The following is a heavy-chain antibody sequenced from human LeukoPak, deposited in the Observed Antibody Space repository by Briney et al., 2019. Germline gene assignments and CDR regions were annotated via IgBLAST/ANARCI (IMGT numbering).Heavy chain of an antibody. V-gene: IGHV4-4*07. CDR2: IYTSGST. CDR1: GVSISSYY. Sequence: PGETLSLTCTVSGVSISSYYWSWVRQPAGKGLEWLARIYTSGSTNYNPSLKSRVTISGDTSKNQFSLRLSSVPAADTAMYYCARDKGYSSWHWFDPWGQGTLVPVS. J-gene: IGHJ5*02. D-gene: IGHD2-15*01. CDR3: ARDKGYSSWHWFDP.